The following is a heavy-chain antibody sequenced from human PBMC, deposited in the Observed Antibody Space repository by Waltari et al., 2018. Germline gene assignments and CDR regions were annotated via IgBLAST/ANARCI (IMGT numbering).Heavy chain of an antibody. CDR2: SNHNSGGT. V-gene: IGHV1-2*02. J-gene: IGHJ4*02. CDR3: ARARGATDY. Sequence: QVQLVQSGAEVKKPGASVKVSCKASGYTFTGYYMHWVRQAPGQGLEWMGWSNHNSGGTNYAQKFQGRVTMTRDTSISTAYMELSRLRADDTAVYYCARARGATDYWGQGTLVTVSS. CDR1: GYTFTGYY. D-gene: IGHD1-26*01.